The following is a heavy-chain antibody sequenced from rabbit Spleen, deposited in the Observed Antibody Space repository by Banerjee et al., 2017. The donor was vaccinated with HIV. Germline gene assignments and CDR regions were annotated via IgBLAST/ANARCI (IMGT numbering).Heavy chain of an antibody. J-gene: IGHJ6*01. CDR2: IAGSSSGFT. V-gene: IGHV1S45*01. D-gene: IGHD1-1*01. CDR3: ARDTSTSFSTYGMDL. Sequence: QEQLVESGGGLVRPGASLTLTCKASGFSFSSGYYISWVRQAPGKGLEWISCIAGSSSGFTYSATWAKGRFTCSKTSSTTVTLQMTSLTAADTATYFCARDTSTSFSTYGMDLWGPGTLVTVS. CDR1: GFSFSSGYY.